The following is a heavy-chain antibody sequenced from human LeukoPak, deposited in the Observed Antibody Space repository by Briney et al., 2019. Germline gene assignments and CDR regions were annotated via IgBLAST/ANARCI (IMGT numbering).Heavy chain of an antibody. J-gene: IGHJ6*03. V-gene: IGHV4-59*01. Sequence: SETLSLTCTVSGGSISSYYWSRIRQPPGKGLEWIGYIYYSGSTNYNPSLKGRVTISVDTSKNQFSLKLSSVTAADTAVYYCARDITIFGVVRYMDVWGKGTTVTVSS. CDR2: IYYSGST. CDR3: ARDITIFGVVRYMDV. CDR1: GGSISSYY. D-gene: IGHD3-3*01.